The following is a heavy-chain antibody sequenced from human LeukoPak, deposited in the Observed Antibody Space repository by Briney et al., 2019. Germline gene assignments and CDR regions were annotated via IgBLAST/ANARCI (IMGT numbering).Heavy chain of an antibody. CDR3: ARVREWLELDYFDY. CDR1: GFTFSSYW. V-gene: IGHV3-74*01. CDR2: INTDGSNT. J-gene: IGHJ4*02. Sequence: GGSLRLSCAASGFTFSSYWMHWVRQAPGKGLVWVSRINTDGSNTSYADSVKGRFTISRDNAKNTLYLQMNSLRAEDTAVYYCARVREWLELDYFDYWGQGTLVTVSS. D-gene: IGHD3-3*01.